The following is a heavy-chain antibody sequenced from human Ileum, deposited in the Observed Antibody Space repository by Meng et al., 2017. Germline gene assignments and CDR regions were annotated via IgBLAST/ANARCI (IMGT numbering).Heavy chain of an antibody. CDR1: GASMSVVSY. J-gene: IGHJ4*02. V-gene: IGHV4-4*02. CDR3: ARHGGYYQDF. Sequence: GHLQESGPGLVKASETLSLTCSVSGASMSVVSYWSWVRQSPGKGLEWIGQIDHLGIAYYKPSLKSRVTMSIDQSKSQFSLRLTSVSAADTAVYYCARHGGYYQDFWGQGTLVTVSS. D-gene: IGHD4-23*01. CDR2: IDHLGIA.